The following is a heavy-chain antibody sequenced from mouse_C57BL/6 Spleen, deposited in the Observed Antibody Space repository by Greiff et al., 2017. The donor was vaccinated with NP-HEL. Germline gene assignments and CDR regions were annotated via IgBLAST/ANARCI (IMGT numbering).Heavy chain of an antibody. CDR3: AREETLRFAY. CDR2: IHPNSGST. J-gene: IGHJ3*01. V-gene: IGHV1-64*01. CDR1: GYTFTSYW. Sequence: VQLQQSGAELVKPGASVKLSCKASGYTFTSYWMHWVKQRPGQGLEWIGMIHPNSGSTNYNEKFKSKATLTVDKSSSTAYMQLSSLTSEDSAVYYCAREETLRFAYWGQGTLVTVSA.